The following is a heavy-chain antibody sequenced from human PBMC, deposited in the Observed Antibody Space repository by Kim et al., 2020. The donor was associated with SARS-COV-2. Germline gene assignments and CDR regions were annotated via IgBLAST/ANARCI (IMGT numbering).Heavy chain of an antibody. Sequence: GGSLRLSCAASGFTFSSYSMNWVRQAPGKGLEWVSSISSSSSYIYYADSVKGRFTISRDNAKNSLYLQMNSLRAEDTAVYYCARDPSPSGSPSADYYGMDVWGQGTTVTVSS. D-gene: IGHD1-26*01. CDR3: ARDPSPSGSPSADYYGMDV. V-gene: IGHV3-21*01. CDR2: ISSSSSYI. J-gene: IGHJ6*02. CDR1: GFTFSSYS.